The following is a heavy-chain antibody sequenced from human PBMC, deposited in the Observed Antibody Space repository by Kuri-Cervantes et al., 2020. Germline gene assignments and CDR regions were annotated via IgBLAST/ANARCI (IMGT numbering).Heavy chain of an antibody. D-gene: IGHD1-26*01. V-gene: IGHV3-11*01. CDR2: ISSSGSTI. CDR1: GFTFSKVW. Sequence: GGSLRLSCAASGFTFSKVWMSWVRQAPGKGLEWVSYISSSGSTIYYADSVKGRFTISRDNAKNSLYLQMNSLRAEDTAVYYCARSWELLGWFDPWGQGTLVTVSS. CDR3: ARSWELLGWFDP. J-gene: IGHJ5*02.